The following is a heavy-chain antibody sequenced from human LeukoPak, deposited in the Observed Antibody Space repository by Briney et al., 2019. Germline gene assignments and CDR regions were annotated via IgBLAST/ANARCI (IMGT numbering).Heavy chain of an antibody. CDR1: GFTFNLYG. Sequence: GRSLRLSCAASGFTFNLYGTSWVRQAPGKGLEWVSVISAVGDIYYADSVKGRFTISRDNSKNMLYLQMNSLRAEDTAVYYCAKAMAGGYNYGPFDNWGLGALVTVSS. V-gene: IGHV3-23*01. J-gene: IGHJ4*02. CDR3: AKAMAGGYNYGPFDN. D-gene: IGHD5-18*01. CDR2: ISAVGDI.